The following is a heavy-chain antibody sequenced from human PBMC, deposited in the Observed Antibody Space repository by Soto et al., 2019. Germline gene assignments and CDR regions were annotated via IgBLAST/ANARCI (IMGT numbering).Heavy chain of an antibody. V-gene: IGHV4-4*02. CDR2: IYHSGST. D-gene: IGHD6-13*01. J-gene: IGHJ4*02. Sequence: SETLSLTCAVSSGSISSSNWWSWVRQPPGKGLEWIGEIYHSGSTNYNPSLKSRVTISVDKSKNQFSLKLSSVTAADTAVYYCAREGPTAGRFLDYWGQGTLVTVSS. CDR3: AREGPTAGRFLDY. CDR1: SGSISSSNW.